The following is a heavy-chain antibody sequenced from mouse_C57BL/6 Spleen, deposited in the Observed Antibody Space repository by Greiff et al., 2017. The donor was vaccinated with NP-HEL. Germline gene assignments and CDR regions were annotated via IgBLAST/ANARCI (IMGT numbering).Heavy chain of an antibody. D-gene: IGHD1-1*01. CDR2: IYPSDSET. J-gene: IGHJ2*01. V-gene: IGHV1-61*01. CDR3: ARKETVVGYFDY. Sequence: VQLQQPGAELVRPGSSVKLSCKASGYTFTSYWMDWVKQRPGQGLEWIGNIYPSDSETHYNQKFKDKATLSVDKSSSTAYMQLSSLTSEDSAVYYCARKETVVGYFDYWGQGTTLTVSS. CDR1: GYTFTSYW.